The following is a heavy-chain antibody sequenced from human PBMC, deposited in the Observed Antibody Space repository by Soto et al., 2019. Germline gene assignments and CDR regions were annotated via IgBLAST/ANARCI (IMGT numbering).Heavy chain of an antibody. J-gene: IGHJ3*02. CDR3: ARHLFGADDAFDI. Sequence: CETLSLTCTVSGGSISSSSYYWGWIRQPPGKGLEWIGSIYYSGSTYYNPSLKSRVTISVDTSKNQFSLKLSSVTAADTAVYYCARHLFGADDAFDIWGQGTMVTVSS. CDR1: GGSISSSSYY. D-gene: IGHD3-10*01. V-gene: IGHV4-39*01. CDR2: IYYSGST.